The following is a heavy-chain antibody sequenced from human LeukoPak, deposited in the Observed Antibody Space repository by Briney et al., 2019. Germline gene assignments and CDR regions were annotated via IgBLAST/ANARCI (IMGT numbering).Heavy chain of an antibody. V-gene: IGHV5-51*01. J-gene: IGHJ6*03. CDR2: ILPGDSDT. Sequence: GESLKISCKGSGYSFTSYWIGWVRQMPGKGLEWMGIILPGDSDTRYSPSFQGQVTISADKSISTAYLQWSSLKASDTAIYYCARAGTYYYYHMDVWGKGTTVTVFS. D-gene: IGHD6-19*01. CDR3: ARAGTYYYYHMDV. CDR1: GYSFTSYW.